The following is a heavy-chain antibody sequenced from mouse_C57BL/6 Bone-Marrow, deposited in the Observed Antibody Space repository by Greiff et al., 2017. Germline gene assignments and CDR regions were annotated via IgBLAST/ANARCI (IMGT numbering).Heavy chain of an antibody. CDR2: IDPETGGT. V-gene: IGHV1-15*01. CDR1: GYKFTEYE. Sequence: VQLQESGAELVRPGASVTLSCKASGYKFTEYEMHWVKQTTVHGLEWIGAIDPETGGTAYNQKFKGKAILTADKSSSTAYMELRSLTSEDSAVYYCTRWTSKLGMGYAMDYGGQGTSVTVSS. J-gene: IGHJ4*01. CDR3: TRWTSKLGMGYAMDY. D-gene: IGHD4-1*01.